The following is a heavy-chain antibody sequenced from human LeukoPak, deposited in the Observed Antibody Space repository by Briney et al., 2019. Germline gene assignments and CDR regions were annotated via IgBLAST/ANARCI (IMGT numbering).Heavy chain of an antibody. V-gene: IGHV4-59*08. Sequence: SETLSLTCAVSGGSISSYYWSWIRQPPGKGLEWIGYIIYSGGTNYNPSLKSRVTISVDTSKNQFSLKLSSVTAADTAVYFCARQPGGEMANALDYWGQGTLVTVSS. CDR3: ARQPGGEMANALDY. D-gene: IGHD5-24*01. CDR1: GGSISSYY. CDR2: IIYSGGT. J-gene: IGHJ4*02.